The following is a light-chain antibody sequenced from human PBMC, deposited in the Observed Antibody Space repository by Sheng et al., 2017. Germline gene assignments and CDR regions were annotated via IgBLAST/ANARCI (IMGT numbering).Light chain of an antibody. V-gene: IGKV4-1*01. Sequence: DFVMTQSPDSLAVSLGERASINCKSSQTVFYSSTNKNYLAWYQQKPGQPPELLIYWASTRKSGVPDRFSGSGSGTDFTLTISSLQAEDVAVYYCQQYFSTPLTFGGGPRWRSN. J-gene: IGKJ4*01. CDR2: WAS. CDR3: QQYFSTPLT. CDR1: QTVFYSSTNKNY.